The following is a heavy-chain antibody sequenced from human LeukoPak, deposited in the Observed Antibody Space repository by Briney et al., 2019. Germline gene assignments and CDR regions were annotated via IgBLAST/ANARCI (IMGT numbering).Heavy chain of an antibody. J-gene: IGHJ4*02. Sequence: ASVKVSCKPSGGTFSNFVISWVRQAPGQGLEWMGWMNPNSGNTGYAQKFQGRVTMTRNTSISTAYMGLSSLRSEDTAVYYCAREGHRDYYGSGSPDYWGQGTLLTVSS. D-gene: IGHD3-10*01. CDR2: MNPNSGNT. CDR1: GGTFSNFV. CDR3: AREGHRDYYGSGSPDY. V-gene: IGHV1-8*02.